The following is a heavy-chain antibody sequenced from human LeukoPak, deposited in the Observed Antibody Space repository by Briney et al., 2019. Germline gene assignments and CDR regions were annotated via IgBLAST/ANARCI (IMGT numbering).Heavy chain of an antibody. Sequence: GGSLSLSCAASGFTFTNFAMSWVRQAPGGGLEWVSAINEVGDGTFYADSVKGRFTISRDNSRDTIYLHLNNLRAEDTAMYYCAKDEDNWGQGTLVIVSS. CDR3: AKDEDN. V-gene: IGHV3-23*01. J-gene: IGHJ4*02. D-gene: IGHD2-15*01. CDR1: GFTFTNFA. CDR2: INEVGDGT.